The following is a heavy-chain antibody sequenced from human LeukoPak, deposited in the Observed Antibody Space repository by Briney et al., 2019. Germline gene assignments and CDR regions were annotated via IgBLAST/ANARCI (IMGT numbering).Heavy chain of an antibody. J-gene: IGHJ4*02. Sequence: GESLRLSCAASGFTFSNYAMSWVRQAPGEGLEWVSAISGSGGSTYYADSVKGRFTISRDNSKNTLYLQMNSLRAEDTAVYYCVRGANGDHYYWVQGTLVTVSS. V-gene: IGHV3-23*01. D-gene: IGHD4-17*01. CDR1: GFTFSNYA. CDR2: ISGSGGST. CDR3: VRGANGDHYY.